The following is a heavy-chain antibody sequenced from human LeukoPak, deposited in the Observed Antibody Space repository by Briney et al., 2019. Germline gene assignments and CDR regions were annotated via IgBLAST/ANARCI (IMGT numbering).Heavy chain of an antibody. CDR3: ASPYYDFWSGYFKPWFDP. V-gene: IGHV1-69*13. J-gene: IGHJ5*02. CDR1: GGTFSSYA. D-gene: IGHD3-3*01. Sequence: GASVKVSCKASGGTFSSYATSWVRQAPGQGLEWMGGIIPIFGTANYAQKFQGRVTITADESTSTAYMELSSLRSEDTAVYYCASPYYDFWSGYFKPWFDPWGQGTLVTVSS. CDR2: IIPIFGTA.